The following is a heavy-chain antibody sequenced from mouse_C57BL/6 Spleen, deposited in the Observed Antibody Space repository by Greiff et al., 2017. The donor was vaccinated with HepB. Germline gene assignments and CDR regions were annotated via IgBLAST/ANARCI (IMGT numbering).Heavy chain of an antibody. V-gene: IGHV1-19*01. CDR3: ARTAYYDYDGGHAMDY. D-gene: IGHD2-4*01. J-gene: IGHJ4*01. Sequence: EVQLQQSGPVLVKPGASVKMSCKASGYTFTDYYMNWVKQSHGKSLEWIGVINPYNGGTSYNQKFKGKATLTVDKSSSTAYMELNSLTSEDSAVYYCARTAYYDYDGGHAMDYWGQGTSVTVSS. CDR1: GYTFTDYY. CDR2: INPYNGGT.